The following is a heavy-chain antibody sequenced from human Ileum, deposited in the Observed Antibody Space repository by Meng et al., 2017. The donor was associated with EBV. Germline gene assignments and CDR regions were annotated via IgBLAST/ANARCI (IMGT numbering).Heavy chain of an antibody. J-gene: IGHJ4*02. CDR1: GGSISSSSYY. CDR2: IYYSGST. Sequence: LQRPESGPGLVTPSGSLSLTCSVYGGSISSSSYYWGWIRQPPGKGLEWIGSIYYSGSTYYNPSLKSRVTISVDTSKNQFSLKLSSVTAADTAVYYCARSIVVVPAAIYYWGQGTLVTVSS. D-gene: IGHD2-2*01. V-gene: IGHV4-39*01. CDR3: ARSIVVVPAAIYY.